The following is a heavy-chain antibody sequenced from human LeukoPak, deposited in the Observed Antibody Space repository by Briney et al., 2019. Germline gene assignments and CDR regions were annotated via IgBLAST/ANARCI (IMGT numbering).Heavy chain of an antibody. V-gene: IGHV4-39*01. CDR1: GGSISSSSYY. D-gene: IGHD3-3*01. Sequence: SETLSLTCTVSGGSISSSSYYWGRIRQPPGKGLEWIGSIYYSGSTYYNPSLKSRVTISVDTSKNQFSLKLSSVTAADTAVYYCARGGYYDFWSGSYFDYWGQGTLVTVSS. J-gene: IGHJ4*02. CDR2: IYYSGST. CDR3: ARGGYYDFWSGSYFDY.